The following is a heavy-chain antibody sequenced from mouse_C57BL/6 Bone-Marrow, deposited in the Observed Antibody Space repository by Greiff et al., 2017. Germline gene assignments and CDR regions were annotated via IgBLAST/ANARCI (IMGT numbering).Heavy chain of an antibody. V-gene: IGHV1-55*01. CDR1: GYTFTSYW. CDR3: ARPDYSNYWYCDV. D-gene: IGHD2-5*01. CDR2: IYPGSGST. Sequence: VQLQQPGAELVKPGASVKMSCKASGYTFTSYWITWVKQRPGQGLEWIGDIYPGSGSTNYNEKFKSKDTLTVDKSSSTAYVQHSSLTSEDSAVYYCARPDYSNYWYCDVWGTGTTVTVSS. J-gene: IGHJ1*03.